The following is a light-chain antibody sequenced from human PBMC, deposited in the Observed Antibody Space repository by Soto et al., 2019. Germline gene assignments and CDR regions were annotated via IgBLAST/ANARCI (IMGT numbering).Light chain of an antibody. J-gene: IGLJ3*02. CDR3: SSWDDSLDGQV. CDR2: SIN. CDR1: YSNIGSNF. Sequence: QSVLTQPHSASATPGQTVTISCSGRYSNIGSNFVSWYQRLPGTAPKLLIYSINQRPSGVPDRFSGSKSGTSASLTISGLQSEDEADYFCSSWDDSLDGQVFGGGTKVTVL. V-gene: IGLV1-44*01.